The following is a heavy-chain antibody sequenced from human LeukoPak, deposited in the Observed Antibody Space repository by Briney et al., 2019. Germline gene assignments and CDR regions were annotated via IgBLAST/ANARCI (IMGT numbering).Heavy chain of an antibody. D-gene: IGHD2-2*01. J-gene: IGHJ3*02. CDR1: GYTFTSYY. CDR3: ARGGSSTTNDAFDI. CDR2: INPNSGGT. V-gene: IGHV1-2*04. Sequence: GASVKVSCKASGYTFTSYYMHWVRQAPGQGLEWMGWINPNSGGTNYAQKFQGWVTMTRDTSISTAYMELSRLRSDDTAVYYCARGGSSTTNDAFDIWGQGTMVTVSS.